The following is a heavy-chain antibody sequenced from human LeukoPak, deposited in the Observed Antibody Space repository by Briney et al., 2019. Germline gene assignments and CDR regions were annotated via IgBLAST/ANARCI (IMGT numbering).Heavy chain of an antibody. D-gene: IGHD2-2*02. Sequence: GGSLRLSCAVSGFTFSSYAMSWVRQAPGKGLEWVSAISGSGGSTYYADSVKGRFTISRDNSKNTLYLQMNSLRAEDTAVYYCAKDHVVVPAAISWGQGTLVTVSS. V-gene: IGHV3-23*01. CDR2: ISGSGGST. CDR3: AKDHVVVPAAIS. CDR1: GFTFSSYA. J-gene: IGHJ4*02.